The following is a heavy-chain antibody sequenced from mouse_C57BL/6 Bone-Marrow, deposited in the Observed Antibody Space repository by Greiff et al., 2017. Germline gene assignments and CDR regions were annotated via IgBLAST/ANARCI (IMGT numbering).Heavy chain of an antibody. Sequence: VQLQQSGAELVKPGASVKISCKASGYAFSSYWMNWVKQRPGKGLEWIGQIYPGDGDTTYNGKFKGKATLTAAKSSSTAYMQLSSLTSEDSAVYFCATYYSKSDAMDYWGQGTSVTVSS. CDR3: ATYYSKSDAMDY. V-gene: IGHV1-80*01. J-gene: IGHJ4*01. CDR2: IYPGDGDT. D-gene: IGHD2-5*01. CDR1: GYAFSSYW.